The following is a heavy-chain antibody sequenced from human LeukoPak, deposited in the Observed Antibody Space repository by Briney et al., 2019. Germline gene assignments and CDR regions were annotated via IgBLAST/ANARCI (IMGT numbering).Heavy chain of an antibody. Sequence: PGGSRRLSCAASRFTWSNYWMSWFRQAPGKGLEWVANIKQDGSETYYVDSVKGRFTISRDSAKNSLSLQMNSLRAEDTAVYYCARQRGSGCLDYWGQGTLVTVSS. D-gene: IGHD6-19*01. CDR2: IKQDGSET. V-gene: IGHV3-7*01. CDR3: ARQRGSGCLDY. CDR1: RFTWSNYW. J-gene: IGHJ4*02.